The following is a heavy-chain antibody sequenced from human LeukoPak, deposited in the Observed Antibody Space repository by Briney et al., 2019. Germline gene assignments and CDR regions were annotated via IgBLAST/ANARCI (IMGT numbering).Heavy chain of an antibody. J-gene: IGHJ6*02. Sequence: PGGSLRLSCAASGFTFSSYGMHWVRQAPGKGLEWVAVIWYDGSNKYYADSVKGRFTISRGNSKNTLYLQMNSLRAEDTAVYYCARETGTYGMDVWGQGTTVTVSS. V-gene: IGHV3-33*01. CDR2: IWYDGSNK. CDR3: ARETGTYGMDV. CDR1: GFTFSSYG.